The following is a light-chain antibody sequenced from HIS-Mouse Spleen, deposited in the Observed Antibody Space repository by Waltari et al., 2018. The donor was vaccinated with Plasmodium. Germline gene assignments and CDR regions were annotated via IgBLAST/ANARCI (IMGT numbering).Light chain of an antibody. Sequence: DIQMTQSPSTLSASVGDRVTITSRASQSISSWLAWYQQKPGKAPKLPIYKASSLESGVPSRFSGSGSGTEFTLTISSLQPDDFATYYCQQYNSYSYTFGQGTKLEIK. V-gene: IGKV1-5*03. CDR1: QSISSW. CDR2: KAS. CDR3: QQYNSYSYT. J-gene: IGKJ2*01.